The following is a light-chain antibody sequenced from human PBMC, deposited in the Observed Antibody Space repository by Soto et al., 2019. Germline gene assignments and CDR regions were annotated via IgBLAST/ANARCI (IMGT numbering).Light chain of an antibody. Sequence: QSVLTQPASVSGSPGQSITISCTGTSSDVGGYNYVSWYQQHPGKAPKLMIYEVSNRPSGVSNRFSGSKSGNTASLTISGLRAEDEADYYCSSYTAYTTLWVFGGGTKVTVL. V-gene: IGLV2-14*01. CDR2: EVS. CDR3: SSYTAYTTLWV. J-gene: IGLJ3*02. CDR1: SSDVGGYNY.